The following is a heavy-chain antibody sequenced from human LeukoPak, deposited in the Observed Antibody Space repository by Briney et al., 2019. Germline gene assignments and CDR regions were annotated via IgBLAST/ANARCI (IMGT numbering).Heavy chain of an antibody. CDR1: GYTLTELS. Sequence: RASVKVSCKVSGYTLTELSMHWVRPAPGKGLEWMGGFDPEDGETIYAQKFQGRVTMTEDTSTDTAYMELSSLRSEDTAVYYCATPRGTGYYYDSSGYLASWGQGTLVTVSS. V-gene: IGHV1-24*01. J-gene: IGHJ4*02. CDR3: ATPRGTGYYYDSSGYLAS. CDR2: FDPEDGET. D-gene: IGHD3-22*01.